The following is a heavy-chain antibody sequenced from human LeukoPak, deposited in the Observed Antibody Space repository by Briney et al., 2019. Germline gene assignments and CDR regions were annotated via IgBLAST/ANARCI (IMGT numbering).Heavy chain of an antibody. J-gene: IGHJ4*02. D-gene: IGHD6-19*01. CDR3: ARSHSSDWYDY. CDR2: ISSNGGST. CDR1: GFTFSSYA. Sequence: GGSLRLSCAASGFTFSSYAMHWVRQAPGKGLEYVSAISSNGGSTYYANSVKGRFTISRDNSKNTLYLQMGSLRAEDMAVYYCARSHSSDWYDYWGQGTLVTVSS. V-gene: IGHV3-64*01.